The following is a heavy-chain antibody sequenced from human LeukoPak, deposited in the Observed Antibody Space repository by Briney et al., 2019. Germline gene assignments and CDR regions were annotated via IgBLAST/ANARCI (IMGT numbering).Heavy chain of an antibody. CDR1: GFIFPNAF. CDR3: TTGAGLFDY. D-gene: IGHD6-13*01. CDR2: IKSNSDGGAI. V-gene: IGHV3-15*01. J-gene: IGHJ4*02. Sequence: GGSLRLSCAASGFIFPNAFMDWVRQAPGKGLEWVGRIKSNSDGGAIDYAAPVKGRFTISRDDSKNTLYLQMNSLKTEDTAVYYCTTGAGLFDYWGQGTLVTVSS.